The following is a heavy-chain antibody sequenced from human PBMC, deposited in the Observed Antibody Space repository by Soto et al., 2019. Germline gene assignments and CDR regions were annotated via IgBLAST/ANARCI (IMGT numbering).Heavy chain of an antibody. Sequence: SETLSLTCTVSARSISSYYWSWIRQPPGKGLEWIGYIYYSGSTNYNPSLKSRVTISVDTSKNQFSLKLSSVTAADTAVYYCARERDGYNDFDYWGQGTLVTVSS. V-gene: IGHV4-59*01. CDR2: IYYSGST. D-gene: IGHD5-12*01. J-gene: IGHJ4*02. CDR1: ARSISSYY. CDR3: ARERDGYNDFDY.